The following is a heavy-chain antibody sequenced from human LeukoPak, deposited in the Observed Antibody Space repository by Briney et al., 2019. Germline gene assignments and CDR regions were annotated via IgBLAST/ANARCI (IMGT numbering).Heavy chain of an antibody. V-gene: IGHV4-39*07. Sequence: PSETLSLTCTVSGGSISSSSYYWGWIRQPPGKGLEWIGEINHSGSTNYNPSLKSRVTISVDTSKNQFSLKLSSVTAADTAVYYCARGTYSSSSQNYYYYYGMDVWGQGTTVTVSS. D-gene: IGHD6-13*01. CDR2: INHSGST. J-gene: IGHJ6*02. CDR1: GGSISSSSYY. CDR3: ARGTYSSSSQNYYYYYGMDV.